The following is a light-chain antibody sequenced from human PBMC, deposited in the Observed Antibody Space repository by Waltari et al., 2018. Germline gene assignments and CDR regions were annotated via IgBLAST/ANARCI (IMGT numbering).Light chain of an antibody. CDR3: NSHTTDRTWV. CDR1: SSDIGGYNY. V-gene: IGLV2-14*03. Sequence: QSALTQPASVSGSLGQSITIPCTGTSSDIGGYNYVSWYQQHPGKAPKLIIYDVSTRPSGTSIRFSGSKSGNTASLTISGLQAEDDADYFCNSHTTDRTWVFGGGTKLTVL. J-gene: IGLJ3*02. CDR2: DVS.